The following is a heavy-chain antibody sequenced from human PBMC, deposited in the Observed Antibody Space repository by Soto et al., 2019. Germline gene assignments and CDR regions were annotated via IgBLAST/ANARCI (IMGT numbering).Heavy chain of an antibody. V-gene: IGHV1-2*04. Sequence: ASVKVSCKASGYTFTGYYMHWVRQAPGQGLXWMGWINPNSGGTNYAQKFQGWVTMTRDTSISTAYMELSRLRSDDTAVYYCARGGNQLLLAPPYYYYGMDVWGQGTTVTVFS. CDR1: GYTFTGYY. J-gene: IGHJ6*02. D-gene: IGHD2-2*01. CDR3: ARGGNQLLLAPPYYYYGMDV. CDR2: INPNSGGT.